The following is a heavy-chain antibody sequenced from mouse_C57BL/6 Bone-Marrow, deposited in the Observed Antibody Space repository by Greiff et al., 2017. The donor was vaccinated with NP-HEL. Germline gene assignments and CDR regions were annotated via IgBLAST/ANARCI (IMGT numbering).Heavy chain of an antibody. Sequence: EVMLVESGEGLVKPGGSLKLSCAASGFTFSSYAMSWVRQTPEKRLEWVAYISSGGDYIYYADTVKGRFTISRDNARNTLYLQMSSLKSEDTAMYYCTREDYGSSRYAMDYWGQGTSVTVSS. CDR1: GFTFSSYA. J-gene: IGHJ4*01. CDR3: TREDYGSSRYAMDY. D-gene: IGHD1-1*01. V-gene: IGHV5-9-1*02. CDR2: ISSGGDYI.